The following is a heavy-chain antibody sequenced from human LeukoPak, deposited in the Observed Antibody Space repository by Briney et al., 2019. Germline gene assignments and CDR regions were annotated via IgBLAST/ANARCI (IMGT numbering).Heavy chain of an antibody. D-gene: IGHD1-1*01. J-gene: IGHJ6*02. CDR2: TYYGPKWYN. CDR3: ARGKWNHYGMDV. Sequence: SQTLSLTCAISGDSVSSNSAAWNWIRQSPSRGLEWLGRTYYGPKWYNDYGVSVKSRITINADTSKNQFSLQLNSVTPEDTAVYYCARGKWNHYGMDVWGQGTPVTVSS. V-gene: IGHV6-1*01. CDR1: GDSVSSNSAA.